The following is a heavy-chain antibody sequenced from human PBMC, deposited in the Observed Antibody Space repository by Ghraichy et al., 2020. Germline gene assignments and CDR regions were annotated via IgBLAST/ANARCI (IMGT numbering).Heavy chain of an antibody. CDR1: GYTFTSYG. V-gene: IGHV1-18*01. J-gene: IGHJ4*02. Sequence: ASVKVSCKASGYTFTSYGISWVRQAPGQGLEWMGWISAYNGNTNYAQKLQGRVTMTTDTSTSTAYMELRSLRSDDTAVYYCARVQGSSWYGVLSYYFDYWGQGTLVTVSS. CDR2: ISAYNGNT. D-gene: IGHD6-13*01. CDR3: ARVQGSSWYGVLSYYFDY.